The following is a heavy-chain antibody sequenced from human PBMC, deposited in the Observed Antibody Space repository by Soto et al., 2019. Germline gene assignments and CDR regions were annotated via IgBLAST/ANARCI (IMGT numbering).Heavy chain of an antibody. CDR3: ARDQLEGNWFDP. CDR2: IYHSGST. CDR1: GGSISSGGYS. V-gene: IGHV4-30-2*01. J-gene: IGHJ5*02. D-gene: IGHD1-1*01. Sequence: QLQLQESDSGLVRPSQTLSLTCAVSGGSISSGGYSWNWIRQPPGKGLEWIGYIYHSGSTLYNPSLKSRVTISVDKSKNQFSLKLSSVTAADTAVHYCARDQLEGNWFDPWGQGTLVTVSS.